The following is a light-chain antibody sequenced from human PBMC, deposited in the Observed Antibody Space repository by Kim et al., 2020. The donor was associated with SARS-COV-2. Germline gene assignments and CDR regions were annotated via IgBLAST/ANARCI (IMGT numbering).Light chain of an antibody. J-gene: IGLJ2*01. V-gene: IGLV3-21*04. CDR3: QVCDSGVV. CDR2: SDS. Sequence: SYELTQPPSVSVAPGKTARITCGGNNIGSKSVHWYQQKPGQAPVLVIYSDSDRSSGIPERFSGSNSGNTATLTISRVEAGDEADDYCQVCDSGVVFG. CDR1: NIGSKS.